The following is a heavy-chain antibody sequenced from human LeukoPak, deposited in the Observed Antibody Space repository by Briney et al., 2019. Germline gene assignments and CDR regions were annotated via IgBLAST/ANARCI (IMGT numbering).Heavy chain of an antibody. CDR3: ASLGEDFDY. D-gene: IGHD3-10*01. J-gene: IGHJ4*02. V-gene: IGHV4-59*01. CDR1: GGSISSYY. Sequence: SETLSLTCTVSGGSISSYYWSWIRQPPGKGLEWIGYIYYSGSTNYNPSLKSRVTISVDTSKNQFSLKLSSVTAADTAVYYCASLGEDFDYWGQGTLVTVSS. CDR2: IYYSGST.